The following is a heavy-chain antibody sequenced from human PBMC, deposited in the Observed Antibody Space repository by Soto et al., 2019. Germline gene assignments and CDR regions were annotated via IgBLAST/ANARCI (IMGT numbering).Heavy chain of an antibody. V-gene: IGHV1-46*01. J-gene: IGHJ4*02. D-gene: IGHD3-16*01. CDR2: INPSGGGT. CDR3: ARGGPVPTWGYYFDY. CDR1: GYTFTSYY. Sequence: QVQLVQSGAEVKKPGASVKVSCKASGYTFTSYYIHWVRQAPGQGLEWMGIINPSGGGTSYAQKFQGRVTMTRDTSTSTVYMELSSQTSEDTAMYYCARGGPVPTWGYYFDYWGQGTLVTVSS.